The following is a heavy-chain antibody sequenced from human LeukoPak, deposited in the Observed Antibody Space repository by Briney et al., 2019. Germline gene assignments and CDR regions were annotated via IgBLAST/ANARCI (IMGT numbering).Heavy chain of an antibody. J-gene: IGHJ4*02. Sequence: GGSLRLSCAASGFTFSSYAMSWVRQAPGKGLEWVLAISGSGGSTYYADSVRGRFTISRDNSKNTLYLQTNSLRAEDTAVYYCAKGHNHLNNYDFWSGYGSELLNWGQGTLVTVSS. CDR1: GFTFSSYA. CDR2: ISGSGGST. CDR3: AKGHNHLNNYDFWSGYGSELLN. V-gene: IGHV3-23*01. D-gene: IGHD3-3*01.